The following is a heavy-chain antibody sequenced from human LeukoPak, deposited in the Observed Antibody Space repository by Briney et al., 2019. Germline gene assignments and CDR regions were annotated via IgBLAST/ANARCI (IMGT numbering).Heavy chain of an antibody. CDR2: IKPDGGEK. D-gene: IGHD3-9*01. V-gene: IGHV3-7*01. Sequence: PERSLRLSGATSRFTFRTDGRTLGGQAPRKRTEWVANIKPDGGEKSYVDSVKGRFTISRDNAKNSLYLQMSSLTAEDTAVYYCARGTYWLYYWGQGTMVTVSS. J-gene: IGHJ4*02. CDR1: RFTFRTDG. CDR3: ARGTYWLYY.